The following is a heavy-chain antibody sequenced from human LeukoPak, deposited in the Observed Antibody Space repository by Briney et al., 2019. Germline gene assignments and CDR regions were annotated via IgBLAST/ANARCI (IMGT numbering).Heavy chain of an antibody. Sequence: PSETLSLTCAVSGASISGSYWSWIRQPPGKGLEWIGYMYYSGITNSSPSLKSRVTISLDTSKNQFSLRLRSVTAADTAVYYCARHPDSEAGFDSWGQGALVSVSS. V-gene: IGHV4-59*08. D-gene: IGHD2-21*01. CDR3: ARHPDSEAGFDS. CDR2: MYYSGIT. J-gene: IGHJ4*02. CDR1: GASISGSY.